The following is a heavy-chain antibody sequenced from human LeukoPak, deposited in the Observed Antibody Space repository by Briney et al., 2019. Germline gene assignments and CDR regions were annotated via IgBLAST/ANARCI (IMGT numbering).Heavy chain of an antibody. CDR2: ISGSGGST. CDR1: GFTFSSYA. D-gene: IGHD3-10*01. J-gene: IGHJ3*02. V-gene: IGHV3-23*01. CDR3: ANPVPRREYSYGSGSAFDI. Sequence: GGSLRLSCAASGFTFSSYAMSWGRQAPGKGLEWVSAISGSGGSTYCADSVKGRFTISRDNSKNTLYLQMNSLRAEDTAVYYCANPVPRREYSYGSGSAFDIWGQGTMVTVSS.